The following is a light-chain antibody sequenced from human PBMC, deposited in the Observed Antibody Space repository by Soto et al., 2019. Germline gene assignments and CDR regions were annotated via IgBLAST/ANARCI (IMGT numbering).Light chain of an antibody. J-gene: IGKJ5*01. CDR2: DAS. Sequence: EIVLTQSPATLSLSPGERAALSCRASQNVYRYLAWYQQKPGQAPRLLISDASNRATGIPARFSGSGSGTDFTLTISSLEPEDFAVYYCQHRSNWPPITFGQGTRLEIK. V-gene: IGKV3-11*01. CDR3: QHRSNWPPIT. CDR1: QNVYRY.